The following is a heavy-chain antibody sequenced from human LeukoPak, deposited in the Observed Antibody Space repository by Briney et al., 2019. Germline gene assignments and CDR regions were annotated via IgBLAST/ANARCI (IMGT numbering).Heavy chain of an antibody. CDR3: ARDGTAAGLYFDL. D-gene: IGHD6-13*01. CDR2: IWQDGSEK. J-gene: IGHJ4*01. Sequence: VGSLRLSCTASGLNFIKAWMNWVRQAPGKGPEWVASIWQDGSEKTYVDSVKGRFTISRDNTKNSLSLQLSGLRAEDTAVYYCARDGTAAGLYFDLWGQGTLVTVSS. CDR1: GLNFIKAW. V-gene: IGHV3-7*01.